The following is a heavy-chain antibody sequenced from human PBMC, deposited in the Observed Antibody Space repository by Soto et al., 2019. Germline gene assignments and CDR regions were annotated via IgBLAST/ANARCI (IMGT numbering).Heavy chain of an antibody. Sequence: ASVKVSCKASGYTLTSYAMHWVRQAPGQRLEWMGWINAGNGNTKYSQKFQGRVTITRDTSASTTYMELSSLRSEDTAVYYCASSTPRYFNWFDPWGQGTLVTVSS. CDR2: INAGNGNT. D-gene: IGHD1-1*01. CDR3: ASSTPRYFNWFDP. CDR1: GYTLTSYA. J-gene: IGHJ5*02. V-gene: IGHV1-3*01.